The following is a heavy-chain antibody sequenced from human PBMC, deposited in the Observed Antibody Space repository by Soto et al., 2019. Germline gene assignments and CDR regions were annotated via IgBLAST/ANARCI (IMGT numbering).Heavy chain of an antibody. CDR1: GYTFTSYG. D-gene: IGHD5-12*01. Sequence: ASVKVSCKASGYTFTSYGISWVRQAPGRGLEWMGWISAYNGNTNYAQKLQGRVTMTTDTSTSTAYMELRSLRSDDTAVYYCGRGRSGQIVVFYWGQGTPVTVSS. CDR3: GRGRSGQIVVFY. CDR2: ISAYNGNT. V-gene: IGHV1-18*04. J-gene: IGHJ4*02.